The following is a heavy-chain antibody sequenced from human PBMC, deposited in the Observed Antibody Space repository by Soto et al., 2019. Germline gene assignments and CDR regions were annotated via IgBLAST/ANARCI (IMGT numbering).Heavy chain of an antibody. Sequence: VRQAPGQGLEWMGWISAYNGNTNYAQKLQGRVTMTTDTSTSTAYMELRSLRSDDTAVYYCARDRVAARYYYYYYGMDVWGQGTTVTVSS. V-gene: IGHV1-18*01. D-gene: IGHD6-19*01. CDR2: ISAYNGNT. J-gene: IGHJ6*02. CDR3: ARDRVAARYYYYYYGMDV.